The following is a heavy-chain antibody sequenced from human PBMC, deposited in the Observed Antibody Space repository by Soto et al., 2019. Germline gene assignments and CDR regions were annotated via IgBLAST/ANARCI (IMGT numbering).Heavy chain of an antibody. J-gene: IGHJ4*02. Sequence: QVQLHQSGPGLVKPSQTLSLTCAISGDSVSRTSVAGNCIRHSPSRGLEWLGRTYYRTKLNSDYAVSVRGRITLNPDTSKSQFSLKLNSVTPEDTAVDYCVRGQFSAFDCWGQGTLVTVSS. CDR3: VRGQFSAFDC. CDR1: GDSVSRTSVA. CDR2: TYYRTKLNS. V-gene: IGHV6-1*01.